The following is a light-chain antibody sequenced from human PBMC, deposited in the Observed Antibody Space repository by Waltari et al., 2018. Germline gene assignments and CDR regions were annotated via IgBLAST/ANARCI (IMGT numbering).Light chain of an antibody. J-gene: IGLJ2*01. Sequence: YVLTQPPSVSVDPGKTARLTCGGGNLGSKSVNWYQQKPGQSPVWVMFYDTDRPSEIPERFSGSNSGNTATLTISWVEAGDEADYHCQVWDDVTDSGVFGGGTKLTVL. CDR2: YDT. CDR1: NLGSKS. CDR3: QVWDDVTDSGV. V-gene: IGLV3-21*04.